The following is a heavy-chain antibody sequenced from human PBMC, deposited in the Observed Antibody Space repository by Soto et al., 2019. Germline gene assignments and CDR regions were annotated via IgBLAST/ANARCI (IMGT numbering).Heavy chain of an antibody. J-gene: IGHJ4*02. CDR3: ARQFDYDTSGFYYAY. CDR2: IMPVSGTP. CDR1: GGTFSKNT. Sequence: SVKVSCKASGGTFSKNTISWVRQAPGQGLEWMGGIMPVSGTPNYAQKFQGRVTITADEYTRTAYVELSRLKSEDTAVYYCARQFDYDTSGFYYAYWGQGTQVTVSS. D-gene: IGHD3-22*01. V-gene: IGHV1-69*13.